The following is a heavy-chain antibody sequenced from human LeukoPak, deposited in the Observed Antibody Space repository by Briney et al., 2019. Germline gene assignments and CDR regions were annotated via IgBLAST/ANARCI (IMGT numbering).Heavy chain of an antibody. CDR1: GDSVSSNSAA. Sequence: SQTLSLTCVISGDSVSSNSAAWSWIRQSPSRGLEWLGRTYYRSKWYNDYAVSVKSRITINPDTSKNQFSLHLNSVTPEDTAVYYCARDGEPYSDLPSSLLNWGQGILVTVSS. CDR2: TYYRSKWYN. J-gene: IGHJ4*02. CDR3: ARDGEPYSDLPSSLLN. D-gene: IGHD5-12*01. V-gene: IGHV6-1*01.